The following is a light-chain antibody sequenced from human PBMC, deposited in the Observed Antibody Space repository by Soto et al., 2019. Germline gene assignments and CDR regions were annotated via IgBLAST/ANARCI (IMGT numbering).Light chain of an antibody. CDR1: QSVKSSY. CDR2: DAS. CDR3: QQYASAPQT. J-gene: IGKJ1*01. Sequence: IALTQSPCVLSLSVGERATLSCRASQSVKSSYLAWYQQKPGQAPRLLIYDASTRATGIADRFSASGSGTDFTLTISRLEPEDFAVYSCQQYASAPQTFGQGTKV. V-gene: IGKV3-20*01.